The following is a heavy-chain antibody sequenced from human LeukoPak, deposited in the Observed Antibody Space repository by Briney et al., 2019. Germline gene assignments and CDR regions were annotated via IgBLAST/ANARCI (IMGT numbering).Heavy chain of an antibody. CDR2: ISSSSSTI. CDR1: GFTFSSYE. Sequence: PGGSLRLSCAASGFTFSSYEMNWFRQAPGKGLEWVSYISSSSSTIYYADSVKGRFTISRDNAKNSLYLQMNSLRAEDTAVYYCARYVPVKTGTTRASFDYWGQGILVTVSS. CDR3: ARYVPVKTGTTRASFDY. D-gene: IGHD1-1*01. J-gene: IGHJ4*02. V-gene: IGHV3-48*03.